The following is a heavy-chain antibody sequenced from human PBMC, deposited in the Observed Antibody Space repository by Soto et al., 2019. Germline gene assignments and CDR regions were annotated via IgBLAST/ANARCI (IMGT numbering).Heavy chain of an antibody. Sequence: QVQLVESGGGVVQPGRSLRLSCAASGFTFSSYGMHWVRQAPGKGLEWVAVISYDGSNKYYADSVKGRFTISRDNSKNTLYLQMNSLRAEDTAVYYCAKGGSNRVVTIFGVVTGPFYGMDVWGQGTTVTVSS. CDR3: AKGGSNRVVTIFGVVTGPFYGMDV. CDR1: GFTFSSYG. J-gene: IGHJ6*02. CDR2: ISYDGSNK. D-gene: IGHD3-3*01. V-gene: IGHV3-30*18.